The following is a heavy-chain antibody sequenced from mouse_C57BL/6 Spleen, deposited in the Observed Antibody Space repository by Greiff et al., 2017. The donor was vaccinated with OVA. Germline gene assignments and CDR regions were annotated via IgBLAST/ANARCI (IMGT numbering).Heavy chain of an antibody. CDR2: IYPGDGDT. J-gene: IGHJ2*01. D-gene: IGHD1-1*01. Sequence: QVQLQQSGPELVKPGASVKISCKASGYAFSSSWMNWVKQRPGKGLEWIGRIYPGDGDTNYNGKFKGKATLTADKSSSTAYMQLSSLTSEDSAVYFCARTSSYDFDYWGQGTTLTVSS. V-gene: IGHV1-82*01. CDR1: GYAFSSSW. CDR3: ARTSSYDFDY.